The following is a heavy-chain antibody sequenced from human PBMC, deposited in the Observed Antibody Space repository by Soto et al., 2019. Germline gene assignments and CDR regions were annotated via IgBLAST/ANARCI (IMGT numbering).Heavy chain of an antibody. CDR1: GFSFSDYS. CDR2: IDLSGTTT. V-gene: IGHV3-23*03. CDR3: TKDRVPDGIYSFDY. D-gene: IGHD2-15*01. J-gene: IGHJ4*02. Sequence: GGSLRLSCAASGFSFSDYSMNWVRQAPGKGLEWVSFIDLSGTTTYYRDSVKGRFSIFKDKSKNTVYLQMNRLTVEDAAVYYGTKDRVPDGIYSFDYWGQGALVTVSS.